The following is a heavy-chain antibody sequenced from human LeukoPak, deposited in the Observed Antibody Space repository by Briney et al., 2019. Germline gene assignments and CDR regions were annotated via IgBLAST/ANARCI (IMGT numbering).Heavy chain of an antibody. CDR1: GYTFTSYY. V-gene: IGHV1-46*01. CDR3: ARDCPLLRYFDWLPTYYYYGMDI. J-gene: IGHJ6*02. Sequence: ASVKVSCKASGYTFTSYYMHWVRQAPGQGLEWMGIINPSGGSTSYAQKFQGRVTMTRDTSTSTVYMELSSLRSEETAVYYCARDCPLLRYFDWLPTYYYYGMDIWGQGTTVTVSS. D-gene: IGHD3-9*01. CDR2: INPSGGST.